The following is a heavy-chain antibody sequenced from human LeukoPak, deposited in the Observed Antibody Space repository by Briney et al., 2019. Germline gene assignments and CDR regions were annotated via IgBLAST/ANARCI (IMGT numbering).Heavy chain of an antibody. CDR3: ARDPEGIWSGYYYYYYGMDV. CDR1: GYTLTELS. Sequence: ASVKVSCKVSGYTLTELSMHWVRQTPGKGLEWMGGFDPEDGETIYAQKFQGRVTMTRDTSISTAYMELSRLRSDDTAVYYCARDPEGIWSGYYYYYYGMDVWGQGTTVTVSS. CDR2: FDPEDGET. D-gene: IGHD3-3*01. V-gene: IGHV1-24*01. J-gene: IGHJ6*02.